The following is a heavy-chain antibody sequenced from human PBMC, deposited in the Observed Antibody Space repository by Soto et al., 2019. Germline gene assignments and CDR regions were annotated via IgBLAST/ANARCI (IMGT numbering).Heavy chain of an antibody. CDR1: GAFITNGGYY. Sequence: NPSETLSLTCSVSGAFITNGGYYWSWIRQQPGKGLEWIGHIFHAGNTYYNKSLKSRVVMSVDTSRDQFSLNLNSVTAADTAIYYCARSFYDLSTATGGHWFDPWGHGTLVTVSS. D-gene: IGHD3-9*01. V-gene: IGHV4-31*03. CDR2: IFHAGNT. J-gene: IGHJ5*02. CDR3: ARSFYDLSTATGGHWFDP.